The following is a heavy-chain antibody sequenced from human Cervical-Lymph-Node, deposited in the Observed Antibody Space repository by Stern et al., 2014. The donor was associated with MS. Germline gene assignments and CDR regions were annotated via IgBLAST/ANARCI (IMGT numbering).Heavy chain of an antibody. V-gene: IGHV1-69*09. CDR2: IIPIIGLA. D-gene: IGHD4-17*01. Sequence: VQLVESAAEVKKPGSSVNVSCKPSGGKLSSSFAVSWVRQAPGQGLEWMGRIIPIIGLANYAQKFQTRLTITADKSTSTVYMELSSLTSEDTALYYCARGIVTNRPASTLHNLFDPWGQGTLVTVSS. CDR1: GGKLSSSFA. CDR3: ARGIVTNRPASTLHNLFDP. J-gene: IGHJ5*02.